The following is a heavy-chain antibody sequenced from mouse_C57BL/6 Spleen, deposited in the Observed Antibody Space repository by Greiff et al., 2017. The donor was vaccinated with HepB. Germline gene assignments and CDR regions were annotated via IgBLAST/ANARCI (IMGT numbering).Heavy chain of an antibody. Sequence: VKLMESGAELVKPGASVKISCKASGYAFSSYWMNWVKQRPGKGLEWIGQIYPGDGDTNYNGKFKGKATLTADKSSSTAYMQLSSLTSEDSAVYFCARVYYGSSSAMDYWGQGTSVTVSS. CDR1: GYAFSSYW. CDR2: IYPGDGDT. CDR3: ARVYYGSSSAMDY. J-gene: IGHJ4*01. V-gene: IGHV1-80*01. D-gene: IGHD1-1*01.